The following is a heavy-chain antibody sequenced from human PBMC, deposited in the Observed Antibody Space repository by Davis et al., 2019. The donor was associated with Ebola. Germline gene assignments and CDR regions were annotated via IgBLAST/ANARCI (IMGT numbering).Heavy chain of an antibody. CDR3: TSTTNLIDY. J-gene: IGHJ4*02. V-gene: IGHV3-73*01. D-gene: IGHD1-26*01. Sequence: GESLKISCAASGSTFSGSAMHWVRQASGKGLEWVGRIRSKANSYATAYAASVKGRFTISRDDSKNTAYLQMNSLKTEDTAVYYCTSTTNLIDYWGQGTLVTVSS. CDR2: IRSKANSYAT. CDR1: GSTFSGSA.